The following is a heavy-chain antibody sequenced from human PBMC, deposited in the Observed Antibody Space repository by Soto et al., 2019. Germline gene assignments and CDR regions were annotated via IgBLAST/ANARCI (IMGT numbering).Heavy chain of an antibody. CDR2: IYYSGST. Sequence: QVHLPESGPELVKPSQTLSLTCTVSCCSIRSGGYYWSWIRQHPVTGLEWIGYIYYSGSTYYNPSLPSRVTISVDTSKNQFSLKLSSVTAADTAEYSWAIGSVVAATLFDYWVQGTLVTVSS. J-gene: IGHJ4*02. CDR1: CCSIRSGGYY. CDR3: AIGSVVAATLFDY. D-gene: IGHD2-15*01. V-gene: IGHV4-31*03.